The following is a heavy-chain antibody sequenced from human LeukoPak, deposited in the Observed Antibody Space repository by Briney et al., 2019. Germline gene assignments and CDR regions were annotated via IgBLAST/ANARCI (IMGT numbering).Heavy chain of an antibody. CDR1: GFTFSSYG. CDR3: AKESSGYYESDY. J-gene: IGHJ4*02. Sequence: GGTLRLSCAASGFTFSSYGMSWVRQAPGKGLEWVSAISGSGGSTYYADSVKGRFTISRDNSKSTLYLQMNSLRAEDTAVYYCAKESSGYYESDYWGQGTLVTVSS. CDR2: ISGSGGST. D-gene: IGHD3-22*01. V-gene: IGHV3-23*01.